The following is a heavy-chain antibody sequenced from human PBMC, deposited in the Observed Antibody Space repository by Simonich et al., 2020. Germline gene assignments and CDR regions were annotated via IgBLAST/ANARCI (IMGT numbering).Heavy chain of an antibody. Sequence: EVQLVESGGGLVQPGGSLRLSCAASGFTFSSYWMSWVRQAPGKVLEWVANIKQDGSEKYYVDSVKGRFTISRDNAKNSLYLQMNSLRAEDTAVYYCARDREVYGSGSYYNYWGQGTLVTVSS. CDR1: GFTFSSYW. D-gene: IGHD3-10*01. CDR2: IKQDGSEK. V-gene: IGHV3-7*01. J-gene: IGHJ4*02. CDR3: ARDREVYGSGSYYNY.